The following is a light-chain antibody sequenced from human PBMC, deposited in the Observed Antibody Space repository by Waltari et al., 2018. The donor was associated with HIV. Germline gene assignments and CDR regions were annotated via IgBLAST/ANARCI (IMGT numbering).Light chain of an antibody. CDR2: ENN. J-gene: IGLJ1*01. CDR3: GTKDDNVILGL. Sequence: QPVLTQPPSVSASPGQNVPISCPRSASNIGNHYVSWYQQFPGKAPRLLIYENNRRASEVPGRFSGSKSGPTATLDISGLQTGDEADYYCGTKDDNVILGLFGTGTWVTVL. CDR1: ASNIGNHY. V-gene: IGLV1-51*02.